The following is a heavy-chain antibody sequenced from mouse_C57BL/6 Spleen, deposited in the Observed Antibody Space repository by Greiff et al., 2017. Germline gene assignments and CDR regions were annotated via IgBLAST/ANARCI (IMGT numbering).Heavy chain of an antibody. J-gene: IGHJ4*01. CDR2: IYPRSGNT. V-gene: IGHV1-81*01. D-gene: IGHD2-10*01. Sequence: VQLQQSGAELARPGASVKLSCKASGYTFTSYGISWVKQRTGQGLEWIGEIYPRSGNTYSNEKFKGKATLTADKSSSTAYMELRSLTSEDSAVYFCASPSYPGGAKDYGGQGTSVTVSS. CDR3: ASPSYPGGAKDY. CDR1: GYTFTSYG.